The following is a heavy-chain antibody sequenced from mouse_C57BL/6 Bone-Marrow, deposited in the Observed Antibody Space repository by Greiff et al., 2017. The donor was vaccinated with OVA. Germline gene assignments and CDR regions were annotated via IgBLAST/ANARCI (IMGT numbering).Heavy chain of an antibody. CDR2: IYPYNGVS. D-gene: IGHD1-1*01. Sequence: EVNVVESGPELVKPGASVKISCKASGYSFTGYYMHWVKQSHGNILDWIGYIYPYNGVSSYNQKFKGKATLTVDKSSSTAYMELRSLTSEDSAVYYCARGITTVVAPNYAMDYWGQGTSVTVSS. V-gene: IGHV1-31*01. CDR3: ARGITTVVAPNYAMDY. CDR1: GYSFTGYY. J-gene: IGHJ4*01.